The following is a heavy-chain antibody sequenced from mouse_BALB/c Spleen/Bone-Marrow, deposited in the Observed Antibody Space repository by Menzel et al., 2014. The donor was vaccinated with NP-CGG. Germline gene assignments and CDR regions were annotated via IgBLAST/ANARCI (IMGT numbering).Heavy chain of an antibody. V-gene: IGHV1-9*01. CDR1: GYAFSTYW. CDR2: ISPGTGNT. D-gene: IGHD2-2*01. CDR3: AIIGYQAWFTY. Sequence: VQLQQSGTELMKPGASVKISCKATGYAFSTYWIQWIKPRPGHGLDWIGEISPGTGNTNNNEKFRGKATFTADASSNTAYMQLSSLTSEDSAVYFCAIIGYQAWFTYWGQGTLVTVSP. J-gene: IGHJ3*01.